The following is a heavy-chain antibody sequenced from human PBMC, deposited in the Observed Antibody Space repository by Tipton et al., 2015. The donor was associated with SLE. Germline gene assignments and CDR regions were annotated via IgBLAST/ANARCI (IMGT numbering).Heavy chain of an antibody. Sequence: GSLRLSCAASGFTFSDYAVGWVRQAPGKGLEWFSAITDSGSDSYYADYVKGRFTISRDNSKNTLHLQMNSLGDEDTAMYYCAKGSAAVRPYYFDYWGQGALVTVSS. J-gene: IGHJ4*02. CDR3: AKGSAAVRPYYFDY. CDR1: GFTFSDYA. V-gene: IGHV3-23*01. CDR2: ITDSGSDS. D-gene: IGHD6-13*01.